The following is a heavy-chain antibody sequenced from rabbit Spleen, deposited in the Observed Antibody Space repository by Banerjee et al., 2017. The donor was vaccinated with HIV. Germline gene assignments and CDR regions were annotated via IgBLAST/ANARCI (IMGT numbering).Heavy chain of an antibody. J-gene: IGHJ4*01. V-gene: IGHV1S47*01. CDR1: GFDFSSYT. CDR2: INTGGSA. CDR3: VRGAVSGTGDYCL. D-gene: IGHD1-1*01. Sequence: QEQLVESGGGLVQPGGSLKLSCKASGFDFSSYTMSWVRQAPGEGLEWIGYINTGGSAYYASWVNGRFTISRENTQNTVSLQLNSLTAADTATYFCVRGAVSGTGDYCLWGPGTLVTVS.